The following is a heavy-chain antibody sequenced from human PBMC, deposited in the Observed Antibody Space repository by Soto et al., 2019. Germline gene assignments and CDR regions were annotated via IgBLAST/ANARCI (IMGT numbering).Heavy chain of an antibody. D-gene: IGHD3-10*01. CDR3: ARGARGITMVRGAPYYFDY. CDR2: ISSSSSTI. CDR1: GFTFSSYS. V-gene: IGHV3-48*01. J-gene: IGHJ4*02. Sequence: GSLRLSCAASGFTFSSYSMNWVRQAPGKGLEWVSYISSSSSTIYYADSVKGRFTISRDNAKNSLYLQMDSLRAEDTAVYFCARGARGITMVRGAPYYFDYWGQGTLVTVSS.